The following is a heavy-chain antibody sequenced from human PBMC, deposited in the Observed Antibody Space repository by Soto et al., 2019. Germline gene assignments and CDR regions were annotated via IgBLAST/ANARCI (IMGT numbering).Heavy chain of an antibody. CDR2: MYHSGST. CDR3: ARQNLVLMTSAILGWFDP. V-gene: IGHV4-39*01. D-gene: IGHD2-8*01. Sequence: SETLSLTCTVSGGPISSSSYYWGWIRQPPGKGLEWIGSMYHSGSTYYNPSLKSRVTISVDTSKNQFSLNLTSVTAADTAVYYCARQNLVLMTSAILGWFDPWGQGALVT. J-gene: IGHJ5*02. CDR1: GGPISSSSYY.